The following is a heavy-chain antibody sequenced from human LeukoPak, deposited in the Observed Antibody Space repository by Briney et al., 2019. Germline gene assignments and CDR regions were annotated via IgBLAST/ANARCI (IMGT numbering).Heavy chain of an antibody. CDR2: IKSKTDGGTT. CDR1: GFTFSNAW. V-gene: IGHV3-15*01. J-gene: IGHJ1*01. Sequence: GGSLRLSCAASGFTFSNAWMSWVRQAPGKGPEWVGRIKSKTDGGTTDYAAPVKGRFTISRDDSKNTLYLQMNSLKTEDTAVYYCTARYCRNTSCYGEYFQRWGQGTLVTVSS. CDR3: TARYCRNTSCYGEYFQR. D-gene: IGHD2-2*01.